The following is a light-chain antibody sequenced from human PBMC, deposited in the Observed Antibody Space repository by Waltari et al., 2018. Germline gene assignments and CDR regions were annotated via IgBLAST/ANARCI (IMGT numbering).Light chain of an antibody. CDR3: SSFAGSSQML. Sequence: QSALTQPPSASGSPGQSVTISCTGTSSDVGGFDYVSWYQQPPGKVPRLRIYEVSKRPSGVPDRFSGSKSGNTASLTVSGLQVEDEADYYCSSFAGSSQMLFGGGTKLTVL. CDR1: SSDVGGFDY. V-gene: IGLV2-8*01. J-gene: IGLJ2*01. CDR2: EVS.